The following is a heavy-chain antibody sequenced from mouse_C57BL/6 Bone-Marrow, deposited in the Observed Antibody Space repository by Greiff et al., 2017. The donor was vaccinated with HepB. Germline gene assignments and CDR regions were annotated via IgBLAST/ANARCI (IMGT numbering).Heavy chain of an antibody. V-gene: IGHV1-55*01. CDR3: ARLVLLQSYYYAMDY. Sequence: QVQLQQPGAELVKPGASVKMSCKASGYTFTSYWITWVKQRPGQGLEWIGDIYPGSGSTNYNEKFKSKATLTVDTSSSTAYMQLSSLTSEDSAVYYCARLVLLQSYYYAMDYWGQGTSVTVSS. J-gene: IGHJ4*01. D-gene: IGHD1-1*01. CDR1: GYTFTSYW. CDR2: IYPGSGST.